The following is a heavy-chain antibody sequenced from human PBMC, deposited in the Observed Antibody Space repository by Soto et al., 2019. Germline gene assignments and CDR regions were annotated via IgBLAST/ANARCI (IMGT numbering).Heavy chain of an antibody. Sequence: SETLSLTCTVSGGSISSSSYYWGWIRQPPGKGLEWIGSIYYSGSNSYNPSLKSRVTISVDTSKNQFSLKRSSVTAADTAVYYCARVAKMLYDRSLLSRSSSNRFDPWGQGTLVTVSS. J-gene: IGHJ5*02. CDR1: GGSISSSSYY. CDR3: ARVAKMLYDRSLLSRSSSNRFDP. V-gene: IGHV4-39*01. CDR2: IYYSGSN. D-gene: IGHD2-8*01.